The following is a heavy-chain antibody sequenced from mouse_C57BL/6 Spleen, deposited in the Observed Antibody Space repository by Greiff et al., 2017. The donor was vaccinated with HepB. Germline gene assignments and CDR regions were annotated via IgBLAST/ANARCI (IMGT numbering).Heavy chain of an antibody. CDR1: GYTFTSYG. V-gene: IGHV1-81*01. CDR2: IYPRSGNT. CDR3: ARSGYDYPWFAY. Sequence: VQLQESGAELARPGASVKLSCKASGYTFTSYGISWVKQRTGQGLEWIGEIYPRSGNTYYNEKFKGKATLTADKSSSTAYMELRSLTSEDSAVYFCARSGYDYPWFAYWGQGTLVTVSA. J-gene: IGHJ3*01. D-gene: IGHD2-4*01.